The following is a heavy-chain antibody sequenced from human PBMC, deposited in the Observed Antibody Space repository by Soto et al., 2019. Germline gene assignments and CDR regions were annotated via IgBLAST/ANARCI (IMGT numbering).Heavy chain of an antibody. V-gene: IGHV3-21*02. CDR1: GFRFNSYS. D-gene: IGHD1-26*01. Sequence: EVQLVESGGGLVKPGGSLRVSCEASGFRFNSYSMTWVRQAPQKGLEWVSLIDARSNYIYYADSVKGRFTISRDNARNSLYLQMDSLRVEDTAVYDCVRENEMAGATSAFEYWGQGTPVTVSS. CDR2: IDARSNYI. J-gene: IGHJ4*02. CDR3: VRENEMAGATSAFEY.